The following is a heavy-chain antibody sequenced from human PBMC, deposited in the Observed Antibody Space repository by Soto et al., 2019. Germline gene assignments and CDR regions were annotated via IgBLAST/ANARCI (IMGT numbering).Heavy chain of an antibody. Sequence: PGESLKISCKGSGYSFSNYWISWVRQMPGKGLEWMGEIDTRDSHTNYSPSFQGHVTLSSDKSNSTAYLQWGSLRASDTAVYYCARGGYYYENSGQNAYDYWGQGILVTVSS. CDR3: ARGGYYYENSGQNAYDY. CDR1: GYSFSNYW. J-gene: IGHJ4*01. V-gene: IGHV5-10-1*01. CDR2: IDTRDSHT. D-gene: IGHD3-22*01.